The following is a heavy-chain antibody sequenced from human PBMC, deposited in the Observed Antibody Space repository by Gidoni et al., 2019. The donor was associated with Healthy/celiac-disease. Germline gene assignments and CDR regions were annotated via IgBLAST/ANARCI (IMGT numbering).Heavy chain of an antibody. CDR1: GGSISSSSYY. J-gene: IGHJ5*02. Sequence: QLQLQESGPGLVKPSETLSLTCTVSGGSISSSSYYWGWIRQPPGKGLEWIGSIYYSGSTYYNPSLKSRVTISVDTSKNQFSLKLSSVTAADTAVYYCARDANYDLGRVDPWGQGTLVTVSS. CDR2: IYYSGST. V-gene: IGHV4-39*07. CDR3: ARDANYDLGRVDP. D-gene: IGHD3-3*01.